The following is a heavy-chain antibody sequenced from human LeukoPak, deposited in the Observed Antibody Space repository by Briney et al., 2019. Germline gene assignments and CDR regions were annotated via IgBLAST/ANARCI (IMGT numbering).Heavy chain of an antibody. CDR2: IYYSGST. V-gene: IGHV4-59*11. D-gene: IGHD3-3*01. Sequence: PSETLSLTCTVSGGSISSHYWSWIRQPPGKGLEWIGYIYYSGSTNYNPSLKSRVTISVDTSKNQFSLKLSSVTAADTAVYYCARASRYYDFWSGQDVWGKGTTVTVSS. CDR1: GGSISSHY. CDR3: ARASRYYDFWSGQDV. J-gene: IGHJ6*04.